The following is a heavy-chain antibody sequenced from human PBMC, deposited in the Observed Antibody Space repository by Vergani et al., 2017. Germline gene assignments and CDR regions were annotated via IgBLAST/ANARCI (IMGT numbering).Heavy chain of an antibody. D-gene: IGHD4-17*01. CDR3: ANLPPKDYGDPRRWYFDL. CDR2: ISGSGGST. CDR1: GFTFSSYA. V-gene: IGHV3-23*01. J-gene: IGHJ2*01. Sequence: EVQLLESGGGLVQPGGSLRLSCAASGFTFSSYAMSWVRQAPGKGLEWVSTISGSGGSTYYADSVKGRFTIARDNCKNPLYLQMNSLRAEDTAVYSCANLPPKDYGDPRRWYFDLWGRGTLVTVSS.